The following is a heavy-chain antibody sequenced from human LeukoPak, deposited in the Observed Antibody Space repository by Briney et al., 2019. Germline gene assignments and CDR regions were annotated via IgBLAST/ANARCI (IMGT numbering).Heavy chain of an antibody. CDR2: ISGSGGST. CDR3: AKDRSSGWYYFDY. Sequence: GGSLRLSCAASGITFSSYAMSWVRQAPGKGLEWVSAISGSGGSTYYADSVKGRFTISRDNSKNTLYLQMNSLRAEDTAVYYCAKDRSSGWYYFDYWGQGTLVTVSS. V-gene: IGHV3-23*01. D-gene: IGHD6-19*01. J-gene: IGHJ4*02. CDR1: GITFSSYA.